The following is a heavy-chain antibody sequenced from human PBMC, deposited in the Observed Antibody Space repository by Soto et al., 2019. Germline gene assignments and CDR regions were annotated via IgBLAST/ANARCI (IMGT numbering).Heavy chain of an antibody. CDR3: AAGTGRTDFDF. CDR2: ILSVTHGGTT. D-gene: IGHD2-2*01. CDR1: GFTFNDAW. V-gene: IGHV3-15*01. J-gene: IGHJ4*02. Sequence: PGGSLRLSCAASGFTFNDAWMNWVRQVPGKGLEWVGRILSVTHGGTTDYSAPVADRLIISRDDSKNTLYLQMNSLKTDDTAVYYCAAGTGRTDFDFWGQGTLVTVSS.